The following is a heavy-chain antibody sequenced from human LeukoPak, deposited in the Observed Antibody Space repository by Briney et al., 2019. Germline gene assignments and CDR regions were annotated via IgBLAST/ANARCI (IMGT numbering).Heavy chain of an antibody. CDR2: IYTSGST. J-gene: IGHJ6*02. Sequence: SETLSLTCTVSGGSISSYYWSWIRQPAGKGLEWIGRIYTSGSTNHNPSLKSQVTMSVDTSKNQFSLKLSSVTAADTAVYYCAREKRGYDILTGYYYGMDVWGQGTTVTVSS. D-gene: IGHD3-9*01. V-gene: IGHV4-4*07. CDR3: AREKRGYDILTGYYYGMDV. CDR1: GGSISSYY.